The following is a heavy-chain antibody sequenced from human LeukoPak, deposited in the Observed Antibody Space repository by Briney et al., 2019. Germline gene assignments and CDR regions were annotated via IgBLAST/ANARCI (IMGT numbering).Heavy chain of an antibody. CDR2: IYSGGST. D-gene: IGHD4-17*01. CDR3: ASQTTVKYYFDY. Sequence: GGSLRLSCAASEFTVSSNYMSWVRQAPGKGLEWVSVIYSGGSTYYADSVKGRFTISRDNSKNTLYLQLNSLRGEDTAVYYCASQTTVKYYFDYWGQGTLVTVSS. CDR1: EFTVSSNY. V-gene: IGHV3-53*01. J-gene: IGHJ4*02.